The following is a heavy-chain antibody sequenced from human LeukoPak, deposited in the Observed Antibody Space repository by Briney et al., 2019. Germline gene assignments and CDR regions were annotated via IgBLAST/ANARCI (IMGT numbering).Heavy chain of an antibody. Sequence: GGSLRLSCAASGFTFSSYGMHWVRQAPGKGLEWVAVIWYDGSNKYYADSVKGRFTISRDNSKNTLYLQMNSLTAADTAVYYCARARGAEAIDYWGHGTLVTVSS. CDR3: ARARGAEAIDY. CDR2: IWYDGSNK. D-gene: IGHD6-25*01. J-gene: IGHJ4*01. CDR1: GFTFSSYG. V-gene: IGHV3-33*01.